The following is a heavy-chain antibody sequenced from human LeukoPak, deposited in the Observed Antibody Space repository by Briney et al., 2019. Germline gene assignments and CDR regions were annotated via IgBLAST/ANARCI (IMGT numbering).Heavy chain of an antibody. D-gene: IGHD2-2*01. CDR2: INPNSGDT. V-gene: IGHV1-2*02. CDR1: GYTFTVYH. Sequence: GPSVKLSCKSSGYTFTVYHTHWVRQAPGQGLEWVGWINPNSGDTNYAQKFQGRVTMTRDTSISTAYMELSRLRSDDTAVYYCAIIARSMWGMDVWGQGTTVTVSS. CDR3: AIIARSMWGMDV. J-gene: IGHJ6*02.